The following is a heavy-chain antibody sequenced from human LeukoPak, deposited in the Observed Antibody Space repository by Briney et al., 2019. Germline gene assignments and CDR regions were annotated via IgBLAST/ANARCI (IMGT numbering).Heavy chain of an antibody. CDR2: IIARGGST. CDR3: ATLAATPDY. V-gene: IGHV3-23*01. J-gene: IGHJ4*02. Sequence: PGGSLRLSCVASGFTFSNYAMSWVRQAPGKGLEWVSGIIARGGSTYYADSVRGRFTISRDNSKNTLYLQMNSLRAEDTAVYYCATLAATPDYWGQGTLVTVSS. CDR1: GFTFSNYA. D-gene: IGHD2-15*01.